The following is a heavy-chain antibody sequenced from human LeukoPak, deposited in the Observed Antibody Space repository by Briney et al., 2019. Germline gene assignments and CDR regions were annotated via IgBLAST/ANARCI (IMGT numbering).Heavy chain of an antibody. Sequence: GGSLRLSCAASGFTFSRYTMNWVRQAPGKGLEWVSSISSSSAYIYYADSVKGRFTISRDNAKNSLYLQMNSLRAEDTAVYYCAKDLPISTISGTYFDYWGQGTLVTVSS. J-gene: IGHJ4*02. CDR2: ISSSSAYI. V-gene: IGHV3-21*01. D-gene: IGHD2/OR15-2a*01. CDR3: AKDLPISTISGTYFDY. CDR1: GFTFSRYT.